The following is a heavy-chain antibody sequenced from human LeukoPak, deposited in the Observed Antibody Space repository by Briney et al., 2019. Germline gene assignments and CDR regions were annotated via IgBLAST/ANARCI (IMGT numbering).Heavy chain of an antibody. CDR3: AGRGSSWGHFDY. J-gene: IGHJ4*02. Sequence: ASVKVSCKASGGTFSSYAISWVRQAPGQGLEWMGGIIPIFGTANYAQKFQGRVTITADESTSTAYMELSSLGSEDTAVYYCAGRGSSWGHFDYWGQGTLVTVSS. V-gene: IGHV1-69*13. CDR1: GGTFSSYA. D-gene: IGHD6-13*01. CDR2: IIPIFGTA.